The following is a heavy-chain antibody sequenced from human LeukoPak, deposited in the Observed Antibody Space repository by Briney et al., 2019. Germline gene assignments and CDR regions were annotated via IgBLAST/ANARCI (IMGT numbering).Heavy chain of an antibody. V-gene: IGHV3-48*03. Sequence: GGSLRLSCAASEFTFSNYVMNWVRQAPGKGLEWVSYISSGGSTIYYADSVKDRFTISRDNAKNSLYLQMNSLRAEDTAVYYCARDPNYGSGSYADYWGQGTLVTVSS. J-gene: IGHJ4*02. CDR1: EFTFSNYV. D-gene: IGHD3-10*01. CDR3: ARDPNYGSGSYADY. CDR2: ISSGGSTI.